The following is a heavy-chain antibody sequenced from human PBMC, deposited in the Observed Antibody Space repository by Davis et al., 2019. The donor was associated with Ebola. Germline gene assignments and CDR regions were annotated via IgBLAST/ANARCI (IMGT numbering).Heavy chain of an antibody. Sequence: PGGSLRLSCAASGFTLSSYSMNWVRQAPGKGLEWVSSISSSSSYIYYADSVKGRFTISRDNAKNSLYLQMNSLRAEDTAVYYCARDRPGVDTAMGTPIYYYYYGMDVWGQGTTVTVSS. CDR1: GFTLSSYS. CDR3: ARDRPGVDTAMGTPIYYYYYGMDV. CDR2: ISSSSSYI. D-gene: IGHD5-18*01. J-gene: IGHJ6*02. V-gene: IGHV3-21*01.